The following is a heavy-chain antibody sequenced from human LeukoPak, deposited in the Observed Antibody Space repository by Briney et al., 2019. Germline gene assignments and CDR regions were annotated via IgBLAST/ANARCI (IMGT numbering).Heavy chain of an antibody. CDR3: ASRPDYYFDY. CDR2: INHSGST. V-gene: IGHV4-34*01. CDR1: GGSFSGYY. J-gene: IGHJ4*02. Sequence: SGTLSLTCAVYGGSFSGYYWSWIRQPPGKGLEWIGEINHSGSTNYNPSLKSRVTISVDTSKNQFSLKLSSVTAADTAVYYCASRPDYYFDYWGQGTLVTVSS.